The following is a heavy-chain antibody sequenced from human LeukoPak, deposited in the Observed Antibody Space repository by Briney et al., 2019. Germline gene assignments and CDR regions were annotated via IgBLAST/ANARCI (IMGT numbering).Heavy chain of an antibody. CDR2: IWYDGSNK. CDR1: GFTFSSYG. CDR3: AGGVPAYYYYGMDV. D-gene: IGHD2-2*01. J-gene: IGHJ6*02. V-gene: IGHV3-33*01. Sequence: GGSLRLSCAAPGFTFSSYGMHWVRQAPGKGLEWVAVIWYDGSNKYYADSVKGRFTISRDNSKNTLYLQMNSLRAEDTAVYYCAGGVPAYYYYGMDVWGQGTTVTVSS.